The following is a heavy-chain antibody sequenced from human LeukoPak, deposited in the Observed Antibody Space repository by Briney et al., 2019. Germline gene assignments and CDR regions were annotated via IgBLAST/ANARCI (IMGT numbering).Heavy chain of an antibody. D-gene: IGHD2-8*02. CDR2: ISAYNGNT. J-gene: IGHJ5*02. CDR1: GYTFTSYG. V-gene: IGHV1-18*01. Sequence: GASVKVSCKASGYTFTSYGISWVRQAPGQGLEWMGWISAYNGNTNYAQKLQGRVTMTRDTSISTAYMELSRLTSDDAAVYYCAKDLRLVNSYDNWFDPWGQGTPVTVSS. CDR3: AKDLRLVNSYDNWFDP.